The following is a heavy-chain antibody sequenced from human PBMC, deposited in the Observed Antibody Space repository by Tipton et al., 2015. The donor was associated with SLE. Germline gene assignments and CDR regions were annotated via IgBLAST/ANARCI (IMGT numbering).Heavy chain of an antibody. V-gene: IGHV4-39*07. CDR1: GGSISSSSYY. CDR2: INHSGST. J-gene: IGHJ4*02. Sequence: TLSLTCTVSGGSISSSSYYWSWVRQPPGKGLEWIGEINHSGSTNYNPSLKSRVTISLDTSKNHFSLKLNSVTAADTAVYYCAGDKMYWGQGTLVTVSS. CDR3: AGDKMY.